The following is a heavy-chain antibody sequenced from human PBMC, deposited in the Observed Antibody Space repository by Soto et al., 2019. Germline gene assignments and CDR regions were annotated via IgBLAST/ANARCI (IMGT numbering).Heavy chain of an antibody. V-gene: IGHV4-34*01. CDR2: INQSGFT. D-gene: IGHD6-13*01. CDR3: ARFPFDRSSWTNPRYFDY. CDR1: GGSFSGYY. Sequence: PSETLSLTGAVYGGSFSGYYWTWIRQPPGKGLKWIGEINQSGFTNYNPSLESRVTMSVDTSRNQFSLRLSSVTAADTAVYYCARFPFDRSSWTNPRYFDYWGQGTLVTVSS. J-gene: IGHJ4*02.